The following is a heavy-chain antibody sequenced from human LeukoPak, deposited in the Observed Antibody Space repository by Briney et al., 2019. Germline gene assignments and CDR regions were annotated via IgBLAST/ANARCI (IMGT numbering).Heavy chain of an antibody. CDR2: INPSGGST. D-gene: IGHD2-2*01. V-gene: IGHV1-46*01. CDR3: ARGRSVVVPAAMWALYYYGMDV. Sequence: GASVTVSCTASGYTFTSYYMHWVRQAPGQGLEWMGIINPSGGSTSYAQKFQGRVTMTRDTSTSTVYMELSSLRSEDTAVYYCARGRSVVVPAAMWALYYYGMDVWGQGTTVTVSS. J-gene: IGHJ6*02. CDR1: GYTFTSYY.